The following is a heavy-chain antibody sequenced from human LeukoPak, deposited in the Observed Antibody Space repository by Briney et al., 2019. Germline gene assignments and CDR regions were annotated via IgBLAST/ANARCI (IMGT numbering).Heavy chain of an antibody. V-gene: IGHV4-30-2*01. D-gene: IGHD4-23*01. Sequence: PSQTLSLTCAVSGGSISSGGYSWSWIRQPPGKGLEWIGYIYHSGSTYYNPSLKSRVTISVDRSKNQFSLKLSSVTAADTAVYYCARAVAGYSDYWGQGTLVTVSS. CDR2: IYHSGST. J-gene: IGHJ4*02. CDR3: ARAVAGYSDY. CDR1: GGSISSGGYS.